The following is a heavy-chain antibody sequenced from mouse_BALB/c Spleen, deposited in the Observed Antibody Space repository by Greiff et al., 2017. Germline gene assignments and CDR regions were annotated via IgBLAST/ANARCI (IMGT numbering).Heavy chain of an antibody. CDR1: GFSLTSYD. J-gene: IGHJ4*01. Sequence: VQLQQSGPGLVAPSQSLSITCTVSGFSLTSYDISWIRQPPGKGLEWLGVIWTGGGTNYNSAFMSRLSISKDNSKSQVFLKMNSLQTDDTAIYYCVRGQAYYRYVDAMDYWGQGTSVTVSS. CDR2: IWTGGGT. D-gene: IGHD2-14*01. CDR3: VRGQAYYRYVDAMDY. V-gene: IGHV2-9-2*01.